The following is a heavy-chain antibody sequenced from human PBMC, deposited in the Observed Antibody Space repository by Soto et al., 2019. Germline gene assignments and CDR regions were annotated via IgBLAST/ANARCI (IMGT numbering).Heavy chain of an antibody. CDR2: IYYSGST. D-gene: IGHD3-3*01. CDR1: GGSISTNDW. CDR3: ARDSAITIFGVALASYGMDV. V-gene: IGHV4-30-4*01. J-gene: IGHJ6*02. Sequence: PSETLSLTCTVSGGSISTNDWWSWIRQPPGKGLEWIGYIYYSGSTYYNPSLKSRVTISVDTSKNQFSLKLSSVTAADTAVYYCARDSAITIFGVALASYGMDVWGQGTTATVSS.